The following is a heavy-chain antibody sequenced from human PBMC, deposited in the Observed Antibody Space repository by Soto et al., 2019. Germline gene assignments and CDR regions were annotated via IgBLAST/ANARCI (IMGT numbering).Heavy chain of an antibody. Sequence: TSETLSLTXAVSGGSISSGGYSWSWIRQPPGKGLEWIGYIYHSGSTYYNPSLKSRVTISVDRSKNQFSLKLSSVTAADTAVYYCARGPGGYSYGTFDYWGQGTQVTVSS. CDR1: GGSISSGGYS. D-gene: IGHD5-18*01. V-gene: IGHV4-30-2*01. CDR3: ARGPGGYSYGTFDY. J-gene: IGHJ4*02. CDR2: IYHSGST.